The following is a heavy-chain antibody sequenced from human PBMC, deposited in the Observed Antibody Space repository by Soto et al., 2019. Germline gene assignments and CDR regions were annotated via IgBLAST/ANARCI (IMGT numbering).Heavy chain of an antibody. CDR1: GYTFTSYY. Sequence: ASVKVSCKASGYTFTSYYMHWVRQAPGQGLEWMGIINPSGGSTSYAQKFQGRVTMTRDTSTSTVYMELSRLRSEDTAVYYCARVTSGLGDILTGYYSPFDYWGQGTLVTVSS. D-gene: IGHD3-9*01. V-gene: IGHV1-46*03. J-gene: IGHJ4*02. CDR2: INPSGGST. CDR3: ARVTSGLGDILTGYYSPFDY.